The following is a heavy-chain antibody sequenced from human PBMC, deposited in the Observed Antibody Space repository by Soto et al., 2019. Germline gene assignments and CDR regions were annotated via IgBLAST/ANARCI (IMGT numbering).Heavy chain of an antibody. D-gene: IGHD6-19*01. CDR3: GRPPGRRGIPVY. Sequence: ASVKVSCKASGYTFSSYDINWVRQATGQGLEWMGWMNPNSGNTGYAQKFQGRINMTRDTSTSTAYMELSSLRSEDTAVYYCGRPPGRRGIPVYWGQGTLVTVSS. CDR2: MNPNSGNT. V-gene: IGHV1-8*01. J-gene: IGHJ4*02. CDR1: GYTFSSYD.